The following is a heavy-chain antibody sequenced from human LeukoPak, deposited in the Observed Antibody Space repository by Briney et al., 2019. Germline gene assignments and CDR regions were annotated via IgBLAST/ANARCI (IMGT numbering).Heavy chain of an antibody. CDR2: ISYDGSNK. CDR3: AKELIESYLYYYYYYMDV. Sequence: GRSLRLSCAASGFTFSSYGMHWVRQAPGRGLEWVAVISYDGSNKYYADSVKGRFTISRDNSKNTLYLQMNSLRAEDTAVYYCAKELIESYLYYYYYYMDVWGKRTTVTVSS. CDR1: GFTFSSYG. V-gene: IGHV3-30*18. D-gene: IGHD3-16*02. J-gene: IGHJ6*03.